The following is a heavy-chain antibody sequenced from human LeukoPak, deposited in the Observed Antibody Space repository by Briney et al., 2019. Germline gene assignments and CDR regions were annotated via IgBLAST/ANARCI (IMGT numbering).Heavy chain of an antibody. Sequence: GRSLRLSCAASVFTVSTNYMSWVRQAPGKGLEWVSVIYSGGSTYYAASVKGRFTISRDSSKNTLYLQMNSLRVDYTAVYYCGKLKISGYLIEYWGQGTLVTVSS. V-gene: IGHV3-53*01. D-gene: IGHD3-22*01. CDR2: IYSGGST. CDR3: GKLKISGYLIEY. CDR1: VFTVSTNY. J-gene: IGHJ4*02.